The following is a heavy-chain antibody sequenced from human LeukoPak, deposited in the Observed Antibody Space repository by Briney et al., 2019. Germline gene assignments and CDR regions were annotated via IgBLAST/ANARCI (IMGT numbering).Heavy chain of an antibody. CDR2: LSGSGGST. D-gene: IGHD6-13*01. V-gene: IGHV3-23*01. CDR3: AKSTSSWERVDY. CDR1: GFAFSTYA. J-gene: IGHJ4*02. Sequence: PGGSLRLSCAASGFAFSTYAMSWVRQAPGRGLEWVSALSGSGGSTYYADSVKGRFIIPRDNSKNTLYLQMNSLRAEDAAVYYCAKSTSSWERVDYWGQGTLVTVSS.